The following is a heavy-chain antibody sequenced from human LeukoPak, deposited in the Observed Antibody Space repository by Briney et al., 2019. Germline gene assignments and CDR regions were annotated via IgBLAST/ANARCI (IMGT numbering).Heavy chain of an antibody. D-gene: IGHD6-25*01. V-gene: IGHV1-18*01. CDR3: ARGDDSSVDY. J-gene: IGHJ4*02. Sequence: GASVKVSCKASGYTFDNYGISWVRQAPGQGLEWMGGFDPEDGETIYAQKFQGRVTMTRDMSTSTVYMELSSLRSEDTAVYYCARGDDSSVDYWGQGTLVTVSS. CDR2: FDPEDGET. CDR1: GYTFDNYG.